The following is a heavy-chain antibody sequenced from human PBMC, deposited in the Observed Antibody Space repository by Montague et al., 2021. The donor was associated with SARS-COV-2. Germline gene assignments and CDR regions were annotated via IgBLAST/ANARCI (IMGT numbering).Heavy chain of an antibody. CDR2: IYPGDSDT. V-gene: IGHV5-51*01. CDR1: GYSFTSYW. J-gene: IGHJ3*02. D-gene: IGHD3-10*01. CDR3: ARPRYTMQLLWARGDDAFDI. Sequence: SGAEVKKPGESLTISCKGSGYSFTSYWIGWVRQMPGKGLEWMGIIYPGDSDTRYSPSCQGQVTISADKSISTAYLQWTSLKASDTAISYCARPRYTMQLLWARGDDAFDIWGQGTMVTVSS.